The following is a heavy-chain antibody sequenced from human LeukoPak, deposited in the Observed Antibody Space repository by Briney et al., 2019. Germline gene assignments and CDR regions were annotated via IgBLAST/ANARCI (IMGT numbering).Heavy chain of an antibody. J-gene: IGHJ4*02. Sequence: PSETLSLTCTVSGGSISSYYWSWIRQPPGKGLEWIGYIYYSGSTNYNPSLKSRVTISVDTSKNQFSLKLSSVTAADTAVYYCARGDYSRGFDCWGRGTLVTVSS. V-gene: IGHV4-59*01. CDR3: ARGDYSRGFDC. CDR1: GGSISSYY. D-gene: IGHD4-11*01. CDR2: IYYSGST.